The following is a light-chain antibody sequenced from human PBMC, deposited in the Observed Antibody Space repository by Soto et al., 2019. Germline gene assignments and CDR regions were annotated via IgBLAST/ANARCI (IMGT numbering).Light chain of an antibody. V-gene: IGLV2-14*01. Sequence: QAVVTQPASVSGSPGQSITVSCTGTSSDIGRYNYVSWYQQYPGQAPKLVIYEVTHRPSGISNRFSASKSGNTASLTISGLQADDEADYYCSSYTSSSTLVFGGGTQLTVL. CDR1: SSDIGRYNY. CDR3: SSYTSSSTLV. CDR2: EVT. J-gene: IGLJ2*01.